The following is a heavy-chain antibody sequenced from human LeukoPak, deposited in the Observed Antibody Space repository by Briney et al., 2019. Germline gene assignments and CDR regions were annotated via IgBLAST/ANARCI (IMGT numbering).Heavy chain of an antibody. V-gene: IGHV4-59*01. CDR3: ARDVRYYDFWSGYYKPYNWFDP. Sequence: SETLSLTCTVSGGSISSYYWRCIRQPPGKGLEWVGYIYYSGSTNYNPSLKSRVTISVDTSKNQFSLKLSSVTAADTAVYYCARDVRYYDFWSGYYKPYNWFDPCGQGTLVTVSS. J-gene: IGHJ5*02. D-gene: IGHD3-3*01. CDR1: GGSISSYY. CDR2: IYYSGST.